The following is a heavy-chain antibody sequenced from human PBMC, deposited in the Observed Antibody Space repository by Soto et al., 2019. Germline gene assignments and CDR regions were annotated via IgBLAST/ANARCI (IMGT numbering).Heavy chain of an antibody. J-gene: IGHJ4*02. CDR3: ARSSVRGWSY. CDR2: ITHSGST. V-gene: IGHV4-34*01. Sequence: SETLSLTCAVYGGSFSGYYWTWIRQPPGKGLEWIGEITHSGSTNYNPSLKSRVTISVDTSKNQFSLNLNSVTAADTAVYYCARSSVRGWSYWGQGTLVTVSP. D-gene: IGHD3-10*02. CDR1: GGSFSGYY.